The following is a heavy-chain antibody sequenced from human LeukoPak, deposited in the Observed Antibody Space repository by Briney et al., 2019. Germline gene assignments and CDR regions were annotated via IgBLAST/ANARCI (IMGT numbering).Heavy chain of an antibody. D-gene: IGHD3-22*01. CDR1: GFTFTTYS. CDR2: ISFDGNIT. CDR3: ARNLYSYASSGSCDY. Sequence: PGGSLRLSCAASGFTFTTYSMHWVRQPPGKGLEWVAFISFDGNITYYANSVKGRFTISRDNSKNTLYLQMNSLRAEDTAVYYCARNLYSYASSGSCDYWGQGTLVTVSS. V-gene: IGHV3-30*04. J-gene: IGHJ4*02.